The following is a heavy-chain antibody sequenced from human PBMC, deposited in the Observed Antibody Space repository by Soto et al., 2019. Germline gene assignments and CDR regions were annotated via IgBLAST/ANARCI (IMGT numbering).Heavy chain of an antibody. J-gene: IGHJ2*01. V-gene: IGHV4-31*03. CDR2: IYYSGST. CDR3: ARVGSGSYGQYWYFDL. CDR1: GGSISSGGYY. D-gene: IGHD5-18*01. Sequence: QVQLQESGPGLVKPSQTLSLTCTVSGGSISSGGYYWSWIRQHPGKGLGWIGYIYYSGSTYYNPSLKSRVTISVDTSKNQFSLKLSSVTAADTAVYYCARVGSGSYGQYWYFDLWGRGTLVTVSS.